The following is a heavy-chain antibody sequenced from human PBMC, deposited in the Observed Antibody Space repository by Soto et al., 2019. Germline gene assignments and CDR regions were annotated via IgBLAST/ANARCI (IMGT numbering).Heavy chain of an antibody. Sequence: GESLKISCSGSGYSFTSYWIGWVRQMPWKGLEWMGIIYPGDSDTRYSPSFQGQVTVSADKSISTAYLQWSSLKASDTAMYYCARRGLVRYYYYGMDVWGQGTTVTVSS. D-gene: IGHD6-6*01. CDR1: GYSFTSYW. CDR2: IYPGDSDT. V-gene: IGHV5-51*01. CDR3: ARRGLVRYYYYGMDV. J-gene: IGHJ6*02.